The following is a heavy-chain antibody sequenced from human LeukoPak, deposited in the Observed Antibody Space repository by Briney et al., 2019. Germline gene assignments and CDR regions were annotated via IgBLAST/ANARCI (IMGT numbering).Heavy chain of an antibody. CDR1: GYTFTGYY. CDR3: ARGTGTTGGDWFDP. J-gene: IGHJ5*02. Sequence: ASVTVSCKASGYTFTGYYMHWVRQAPGQGLEWMGWINPNSGGTNYAQKFQGRVTMTRDTSISTAYMELSRLRSDDTAVYYCARGTGTTGGDWFDPWGQGTLVTVSS. CDR2: INPNSGGT. V-gene: IGHV1-2*02. D-gene: IGHD1-1*01.